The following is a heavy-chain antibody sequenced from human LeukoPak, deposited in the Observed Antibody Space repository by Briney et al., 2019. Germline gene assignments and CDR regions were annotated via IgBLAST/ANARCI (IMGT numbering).Heavy chain of an antibody. J-gene: IGHJ4*02. V-gene: IGHV1-8*01. CDR1: GYTFSSYD. Sequence: GASVKVSCKASGYTFSSYDINWVRQATGQGLEWMGWMNPNSGNTGYAQRFQGRVTMTRSTSISTAYMELSSLTSDDTAAYYCARSFVGTRKRNDYWGQGTLVTVSS. CDR3: ARSFVGTRKRNDY. D-gene: IGHD2-21*01. CDR2: MNPNSGNT.